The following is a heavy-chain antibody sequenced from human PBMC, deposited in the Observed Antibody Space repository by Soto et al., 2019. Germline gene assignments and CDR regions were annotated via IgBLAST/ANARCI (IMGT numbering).Heavy chain of an antibody. CDR2: ISGSGGST. V-gene: IGHV3-23*01. CDR3: AKDWAPTYYDFWSGYHKAAFDI. J-gene: IGHJ3*02. D-gene: IGHD3-3*01. CDR1: GFTFSSYA. Sequence: SLRLSCAASGFTFSSYAMSWVRQAPGKGLEWVSAISGSGGSTYYADSVKGRFTISRDNSKNALYLQMNSLRAEDTAVYYCAKDWAPTYYDFWSGYHKAAFDIWGQGTRVTVSS.